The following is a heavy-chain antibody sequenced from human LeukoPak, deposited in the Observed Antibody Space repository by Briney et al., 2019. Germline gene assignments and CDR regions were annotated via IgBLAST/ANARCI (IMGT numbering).Heavy chain of an antibody. CDR3: ARFGYSYGYMHLSTFDY. V-gene: IGHV4-61*10. J-gene: IGHJ4*02. D-gene: IGHD5-18*01. Sequence: SETLSLTCTVSGGSISSGSNCWSWIRQPAGKGLEWIGHIHSNGNTNYNPSLKSRVTISVDTSKNQFSLKLSSVTAADTAVYYCARFGYSYGYMHLSTFDYWGQGTLVTVSS. CDR1: GGSISSGSNC. CDR2: IHSNGNT.